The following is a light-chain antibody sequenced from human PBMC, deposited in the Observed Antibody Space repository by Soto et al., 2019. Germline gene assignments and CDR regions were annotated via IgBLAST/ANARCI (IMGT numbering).Light chain of an antibody. V-gene: IGLV2-14*03. CDR3: RSYTSSSTLVI. Sequence: QSALTQPSSVSGSPGQSITISCTGTSSDVGGYNYVSWYQQHPDKAPNIMIYDISNRPSGVSNRFSGSKSGNTASLTISGLQAEDEAEYYCRSYTSSSTLVIFGGGTKLTVL. CDR2: DIS. CDR1: SSDVGGYNY. J-gene: IGLJ2*01.